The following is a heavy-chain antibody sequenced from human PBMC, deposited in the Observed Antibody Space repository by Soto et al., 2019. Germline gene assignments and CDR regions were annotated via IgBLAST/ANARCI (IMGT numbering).Heavy chain of an antibody. CDR2: ISYDGSNK. CDR1: GFTFSSYG. V-gene: IGHV3-30*18. D-gene: IGHD1-26*01. Sequence: GGSLRLSCAASGFTFSSYGMHWVRQAPGKGLEWVAVISYDGSNKYYADSVKGRFTISRDNSKNTLYLQMNSLRAEDTAVYYCAKVPVGATGRFDYWGQGTLVTVSS. CDR3: AKVPVGATGRFDY. J-gene: IGHJ4*02.